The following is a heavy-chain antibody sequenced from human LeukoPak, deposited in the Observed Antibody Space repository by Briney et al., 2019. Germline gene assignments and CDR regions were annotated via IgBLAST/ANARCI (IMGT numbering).Heavy chain of an antibody. CDR1: GFTFRNYW. D-gene: IGHD5-18*01. CDR3: ASGYNYGYLFDY. V-gene: IGHV3-7*01. CDR2: IKQDGNEK. J-gene: IGHJ4*02. Sequence: GSLRLSCAASGFTFRNYWMNWVRQAPGKGLEWVANIKQDGNEKYYVDSVKGRFTISRDNAKNSLFLQMNSLRAEDTAVYYCASGYNYGYLFDYWGQGTLVTVSS.